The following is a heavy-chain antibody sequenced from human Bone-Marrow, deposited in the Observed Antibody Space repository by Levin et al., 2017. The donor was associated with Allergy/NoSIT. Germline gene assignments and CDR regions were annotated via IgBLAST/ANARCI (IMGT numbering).Heavy chain of an antibody. CDR3: AWAIYSGFYNDAFDV. V-gene: IGHV5-51*01. Sequence: GESLKISCKASGYRFTKYWIAWVRQTPGKGLEWMGTIYPDDSDTRYRSSFEGLVTISADKSSSTAYLQWNSLKASDSAMYFCAWAIYSGFYNDAFDVWGQGTLVTVSS. D-gene: IGHD1-26*01. J-gene: IGHJ3*01. CDR1: GYRFTKYW. CDR2: IYPDDSDT.